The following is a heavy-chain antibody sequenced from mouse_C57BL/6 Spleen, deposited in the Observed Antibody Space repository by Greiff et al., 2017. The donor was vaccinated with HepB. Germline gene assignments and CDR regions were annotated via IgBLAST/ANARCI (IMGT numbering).Heavy chain of an antibody. CDR1: GFTFTDYY. V-gene: IGHV7-3*01. Sequence: EVQVVESGGGLVQPGGSLSLSCAASGFTFTDYYMSWVRQPPGKALEWLGFIRNKANGYTTEYSASVKGRFTISRDNSQSILYLQMNALRAEDSATYYCARYGSSYYYAMDYWGQGTSVTVSS. CDR2: IRNKANGYTT. J-gene: IGHJ4*01. CDR3: ARYGSSYYYAMDY. D-gene: IGHD1-1*01.